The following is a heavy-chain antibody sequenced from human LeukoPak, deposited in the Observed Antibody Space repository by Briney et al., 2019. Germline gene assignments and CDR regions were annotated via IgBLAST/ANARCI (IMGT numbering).Heavy chain of an antibody. CDR1: GYSFTSYW. CDR3: ARSPTAAGTGLDP. D-gene: IGHD6-13*01. CDR2: IDPSDSYT. J-gene: IGHJ5*02. V-gene: IGHV5-10-1*01. Sequence: DSRKISCKGSGYSFTSYWISWVRQMPGKGLEWMGRIDPSDSYTNYSPSFQGHVTISADKSISTAYLQWSSLKASDTAMYYCARSPTAAGTGLDPWGQGTLVTVSS.